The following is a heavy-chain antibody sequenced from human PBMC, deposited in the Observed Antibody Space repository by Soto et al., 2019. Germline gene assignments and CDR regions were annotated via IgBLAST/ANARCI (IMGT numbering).Heavy chain of an antibody. Sequence: GGSLRLSCEASGFSFSKAWMSGVRLTPGKGLEWVGRIKNKTDDKITDYPAPVRDRFTISRDDSRSTLYLQMNSLRVEDTALYYCARSSPQSRSYLDYWGQGAVVTVSS. CDR3: ARSSPQSRSYLDY. J-gene: IGHJ4*02. V-gene: IGHV3-15*01. CDR2: IKNKTDDKIT. CDR1: GFSFSKAW.